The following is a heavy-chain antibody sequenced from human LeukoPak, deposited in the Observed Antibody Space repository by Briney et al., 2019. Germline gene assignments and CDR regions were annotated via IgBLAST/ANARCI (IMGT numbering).Heavy chain of an antibody. J-gene: IGHJ3*02. CDR3: ARGPPSTDTFDI. Sequence: SETLSLTCTVSGGSISSYYWSWIRQPPGKGLEWIGYMYYSGTIKYNPSLKSRVTISVDRSKNQFSLKLTSVTAADTAVYYCARGPPSTDTFDIWGQGATVTVSS. V-gene: IGHV4-59*01. CDR1: GGSISSYY. CDR2: MYYSGTI.